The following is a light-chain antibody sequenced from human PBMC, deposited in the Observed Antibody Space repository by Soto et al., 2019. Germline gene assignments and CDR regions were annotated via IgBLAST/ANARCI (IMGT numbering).Light chain of an antibody. CDR3: QQFNSYYQGYT. CDR2: YAS. CDR1: QGISSA. V-gene: IGKV1-13*02. J-gene: IGKJ2*01. Sequence: ALQLTQSPSSLSASVGDRVTITCRASQGISSALAWYQQKPGKAPKLLIYYASSLESGVPSRFSGSGSGTDFTLTISSLQPEDFATYSCQQFNSYYQGYTFGKGTKLEIK.